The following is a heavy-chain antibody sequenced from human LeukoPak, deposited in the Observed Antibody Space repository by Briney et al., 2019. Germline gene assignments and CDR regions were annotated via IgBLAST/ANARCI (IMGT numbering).Heavy chain of an antibody. CDR3: ARIQLWFGELLGWFDP. Sequence: SETLSLTCAVSGGSISSGGYSWSWIRQPPGQGLEWIGYIYHSGSTYYNPSLKSRVTISVDRSKNQFSLKLSSVTAADTAVYYCARIQLWFGELLGWFDPWGQGTLVTVSS. CDR1: GGSISSGGYS. J-gene: IGHJ5*02. CDR2: IYHSGST. D-gene: IGHD3-10*01. V-gene: IGHV4-30-2*01.